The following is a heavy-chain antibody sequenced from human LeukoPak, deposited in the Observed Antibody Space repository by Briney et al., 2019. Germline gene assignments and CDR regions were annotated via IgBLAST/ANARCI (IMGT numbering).Heavy chain of an antibody. V-gene: IGHV5-51*01. CDR3: ARRAVAPPDNWFDT. CDR1: GYNFATNF. D-gene: IGHD1-14*01. CDR2: IYPSDSHT. J-gene: IGHJ5*02. Sequence: GESLRIPCAISGYNFATNFIAWVRQMPGKGLEYMGIIYPSDSHTRYFPSFQGQVTISADKSLSTAYLQWTSLKVSDTAMYYCARRAVAPPDNWFDTWGQGTLVTV.